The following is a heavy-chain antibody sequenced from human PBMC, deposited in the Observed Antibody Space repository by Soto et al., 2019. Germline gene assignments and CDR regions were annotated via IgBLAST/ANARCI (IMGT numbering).Heavy chain of an antibody. D-gene: IGHD3-3*01. Sequence: GESLKISCKGSGYSFTSYWIGWVRQMPGKGLEWMGIIYPGDSDTRYSPSFQGQVTISADKSISTAYLQWSSLKASDTAMYYCARHESITIFGVVTPSKFDYWGQGTLVTVS. J-gene: IGHJ4*02. V-gene: IGHV5-51*01. CDR3: ARHESITIFGVVTPSKFDY. CDR1: GYSFTSYW. CDR2: IYPGDSDT.